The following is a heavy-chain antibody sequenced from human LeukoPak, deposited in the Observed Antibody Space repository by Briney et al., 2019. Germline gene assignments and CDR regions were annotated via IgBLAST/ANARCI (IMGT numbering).Heavy chain of an antibody. J-gene: IGHJ3*02. D-gene: IGHD3-22*01. CDR3: AHTQYYFDSGGVDDGFDI. CDR1: GLSLSTSGVG. CDR2: IYWNDEK. V-gene: IGHV2-5*01. Sequence: SGPTLVKPTQTLTLTCTLSGLSLSTSGVGVGWIRQPPGKALEWRALIYWNDEKRYSPSLKSRPTITKDTSKIQVVLAMTNMDPVDTATYYCAHTQYYFDSGGVDDGFDIWGQGTLVTVSS.